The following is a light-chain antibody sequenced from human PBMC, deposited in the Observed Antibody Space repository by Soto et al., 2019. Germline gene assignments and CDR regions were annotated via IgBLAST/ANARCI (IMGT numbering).Light chain of an antibody. V-gene: IGKV3-11*01. CDR1: QSVSSY. CDR3: QQRSNWPPYT. CDR2: DAS. J-gene: IGKJ2*01. Sequence: EIVLTQSPATLSLSPGERATLSCRASQSVSSYLAWYQQKPGQAPRLLIYDASNRATGIPARFSGSESGTDFALTISRLEPEDFAVYYCQQRSNWPPYTFGQGTKLE.